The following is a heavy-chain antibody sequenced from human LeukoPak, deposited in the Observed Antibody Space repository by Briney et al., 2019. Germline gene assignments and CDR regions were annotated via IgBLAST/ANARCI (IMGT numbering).Heavy chain of an antibody. D-gene: IGHD2-8*02. V-gene: IGHV3-53*01. J-gene: IGHJ4*02. Sequence: PGGSLTPSCAASALTDSSNYMSWIPQAPGKGLEWVSAISSGGNTNYADSVKGQFPISRDHSKNTLYLQMNSLRAQDTAVYYCARGGSYGTAGPKFDYWGQGTLVPVSS. CDR2: ISSGGNT. CDR3: ARGGSYGTAGPKFDY. CDR1: ALTDSSNY.